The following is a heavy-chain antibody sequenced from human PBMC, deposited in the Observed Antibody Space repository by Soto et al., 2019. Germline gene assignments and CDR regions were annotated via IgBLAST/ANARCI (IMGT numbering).Heavy chain of an antibody. J-gene: IGHJ6*02. V-gene: IGHV1-69*02. Sequence: ASVKVSCKASGGTFSSYTISWVRQAPGQGLEWMGRIIPILGIANYAQKFQGRVTITADKSTSTAYMELSSLRSEDTAVYYCARSGSGSSYGMDVWGQGTTVTVSS. CDR1: GGTFSSYT. CDR3: ARSGSGSSYGMDV. CDR2: IIPILGIA. D-gene: IGHD3-10*01.